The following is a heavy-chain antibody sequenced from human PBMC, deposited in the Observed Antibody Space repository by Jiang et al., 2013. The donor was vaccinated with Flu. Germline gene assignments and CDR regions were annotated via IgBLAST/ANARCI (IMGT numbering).Heavy chain of an antibody. CDR3: ARDRQYSDFWSGYYASLDY. D-gene: IGHD3-3*01. Sequence: LEWVSSISSSSSYIYYADSVKGRFTISRDNAKNSLYLQMNSLRAEDTAVYYCARDRQYSDFWSGYYASLDYWGQGTLVTVSS. V-gene: IGHV3-21*01. CDR2: ISSSSSYI. J-gene: IGHJ4*02.